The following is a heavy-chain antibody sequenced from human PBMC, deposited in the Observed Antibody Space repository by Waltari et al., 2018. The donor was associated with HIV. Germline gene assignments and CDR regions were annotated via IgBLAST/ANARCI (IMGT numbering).Heavy chain of an antibody. V-gene: IGHV1-69*01. J-gene: IGHJ3*02. CDR2: IIPIFGSP. Sequence: QVQPVQSGAEVKKPGSSVKVSCKASGGTFSNSAINWVRQAPGQGLEWMGGIIPIFGSPNYAQKFQGRVTITADESTSTGYMKLSSLRSEDTAVYYCASASRDTAMGAFDIWGQGTMVTVSS. D-gene: IGHD5-18*01. CDR3: ASASRDTAMGAFDI. CDR1: GGTFSNSA.